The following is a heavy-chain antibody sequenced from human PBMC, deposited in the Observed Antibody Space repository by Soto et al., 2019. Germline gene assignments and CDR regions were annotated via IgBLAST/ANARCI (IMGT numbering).Heavy chain of an antibody. CDR1: GYTFTGYY. J-gene: IGHJ6*02. CDR2: INPNSGGT. D-gene: IGHD2-2*01. Sequence: ALVKVSCKASGYTFTGYYMHWVRQAPGQGLEWMGWINPNSGGTNYAQKFQGRVTMTRDTSISTAYMELSRLRSDDTAVYYCARADIVVVPAAMEYYYYYGMDVWGQGTTVTVSS. V-gene: IGHV1-2*02. CDR3: ARADIVVVPAAMEYYYYYGMDV.